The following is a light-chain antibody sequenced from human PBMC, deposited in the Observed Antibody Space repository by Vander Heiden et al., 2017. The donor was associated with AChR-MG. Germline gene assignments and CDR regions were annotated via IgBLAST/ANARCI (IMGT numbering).Light chain of an antibody. CDR1: QSVSSSD. Sequence: EIVLTQSPGTLSLSPGERATLSCRASQSVSSSDLAWYQQKPGQAPRLLMYGTSSRATGIPDRFSGSGSGTDFTLTISRLEPEDFAVYYCQQYGTSPTFGQGTRLEIK. CDR2: GTS. J-gene: IGKJ5*01. V-gene: IGKV3-20*01. CDR3: QQYGTSPT.